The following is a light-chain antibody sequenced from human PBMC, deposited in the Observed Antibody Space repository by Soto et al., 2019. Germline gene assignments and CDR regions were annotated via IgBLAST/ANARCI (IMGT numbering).Light chain of an antibody. Sequence: DIQITQSPSTLSGSEGDRVTITCRASQTISSWLAWYQQKPGKAPNLLIYKASSLESGVPSRFSGSGSGTEFTLTISSLQPDDFATYYCQQYNSFWTFCQGTKVDI. V-gene: IGKV1-5*03. J-gene: IGKJ1*01. CDR2: KAS. CDR3: QQYNSFWT. CDR1: QTISSW.